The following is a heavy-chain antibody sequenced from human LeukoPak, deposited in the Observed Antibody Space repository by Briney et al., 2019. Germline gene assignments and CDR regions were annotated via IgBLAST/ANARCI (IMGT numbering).Heavy chain of an antibody. CDR1: GGSISSGGYS. Sequence: SETLSLTCAVSGGSISSGGYSWSWIRQPPGKGLEWIGYIYHSGSTYYNPSLKSRVTISVDRSKNQFSLKLSSVTAADTAVYYCAREIMAAFDIWGQGTMVTVSS. CDR3: AREIMAAFDI. J-gene: IGHJ3*02. V-gene: IGHV4-30-2*01. CDR2: IYHSGST. D-gene: IGHD5-24*01.